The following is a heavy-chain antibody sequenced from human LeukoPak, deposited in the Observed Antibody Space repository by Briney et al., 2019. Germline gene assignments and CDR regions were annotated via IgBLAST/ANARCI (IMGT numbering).Heavy chain of an antibody. Sequence: GGSLRLSCAASGFTFSTYAMSWVRQAPGKGLEWVSAVRGTGSNTYYADSVKGRFTISRDNSKNTLYLQMNSLRAEDTAVYYCAARRYSGYAYYFDYWGQGTLVTVSS. J-gene: IGHJ4*02. D-gene: IGHD5-12*01. V-gene: IGHV3-23*01. CDR3: AARRYSGYAYYFDY. CDR1: GFTFSTYA. CDR2: VRGTGSNT.